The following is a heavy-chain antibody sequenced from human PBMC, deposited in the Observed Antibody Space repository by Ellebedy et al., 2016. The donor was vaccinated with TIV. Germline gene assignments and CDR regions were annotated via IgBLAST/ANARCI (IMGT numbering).Heavy chain of an antibody. Sequence: GESLKISCAASGFTFSSYTMNWVRQAPGQGLEWVLSISSSSGNIFYADSVKGRFTISRDNAKNSLYLQMNSLGAEDTAVYYCAREGASGANCHGCWFDPWGQGTLVTVSS. CDR2: ISSSSGNI. J-gene: IGHJ5*02. V-gene: IGHV3-21*06. CDR3: AREGASGANCHGCWFDP. D-gene: IGHD4/OR15-4a*01. CDR1: GFTFSSYT.